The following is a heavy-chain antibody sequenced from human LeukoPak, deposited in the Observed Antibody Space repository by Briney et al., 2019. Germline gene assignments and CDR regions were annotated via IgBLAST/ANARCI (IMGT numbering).Heavy chain of an antibody. CDR2: ISGDGGST. CDR1: GFAFDDYA. D-gene: IGHD1-26*01. Sequence: PGGSLRLSCAASGFAFDDYAMHWVRQAPGKGLEWVSLISGDGGSTYYADSVKGRFTISRDNSKNSLYLQMNSLTTEDTALYYCASRETKTDYWGQGTLVTVSS. J-gene: IGHJ4*02. CDR3: ASRETKTDY. V-gene: IGHV3-43*02.